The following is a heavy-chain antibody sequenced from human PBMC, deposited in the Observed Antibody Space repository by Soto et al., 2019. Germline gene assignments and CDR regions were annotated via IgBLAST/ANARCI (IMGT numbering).Heavy chain of an antibody. Sequence: GGSLRLSCAASGFTFSSYWMSWVRQAPGKGLEWVANIKQDGSEKYYVDSVKGRFTISRDNAKNSLYLQMNSLRAEDTAVYYCARAGWGGDSSEGGFDPWGQGTLVTVSS. D-gene: IGHD3-16*01. V-gene: IGHV3-7*03. J-gene: IGHJ5*02. CDR1: GFTFSSYW. CDR3: ARAGWGGDSSEGGFDP. CDR2: IKQDGSEK.